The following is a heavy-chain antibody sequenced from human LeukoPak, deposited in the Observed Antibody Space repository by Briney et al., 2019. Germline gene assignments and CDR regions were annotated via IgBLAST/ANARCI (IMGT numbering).Heavy chain of an antibody. CDR1: GYTFTSYA. D-gene: IGHD4-17*01. CDR2: TIPIFGTV. V-gene: IGHV1-69*13. Sequence: SVKVSCKASGYTFTSYAISWVRQAPGQGLEWMGGTIPIFGTVNYGQNFQGRVTITADESTSTAYMELSNLKSEDTAVYYCARAPYGDYGGDYYYYYMDVWGKGTTVTISS. CDR3: ARAPYGDYGGDYYYYYMDV. J-gene: IGHJ6*03.